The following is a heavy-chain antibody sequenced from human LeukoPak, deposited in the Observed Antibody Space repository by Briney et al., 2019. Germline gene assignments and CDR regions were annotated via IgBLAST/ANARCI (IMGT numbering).Heavy chain of an antibody. V-gene: IGHV3-7*03. D-gene: IGHD6-19*01. Sequence: PGGSLRLSCAASGFTFNSYWMTWVRQAPGKGLEWVADIKQDGSDKYYAGSVKGRFTIPRDNTKNSLYLQMNSLRAEDTAVYFCARYNSAWKTDDYWGQGTLVTVSS. CDR1: GFTFNSYW. CDR2: IKQDGSDK. CDR3: ARYNSAWKTDDY. J-gene: IGHJ4*02.